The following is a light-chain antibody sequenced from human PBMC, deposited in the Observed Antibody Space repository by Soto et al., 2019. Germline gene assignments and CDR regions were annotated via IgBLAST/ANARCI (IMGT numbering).Light chain of an antibody. CDR1: RSLDSGQ. CDR2: DAF. J-gene: IGKJ5*01. CDR3: QQYGGSHRT. V-gene: IGKV3-20*01. Sequence: EIVLTQSPGTLSLSPGESATLSCRASRSLDSGQLAWYQQKVGRAPRLLIHDAFIRATGIPDRFSGSGSGTDFTLTIARLEPEDFAVYYCQQYGGSHRTFGQGTRLETK.